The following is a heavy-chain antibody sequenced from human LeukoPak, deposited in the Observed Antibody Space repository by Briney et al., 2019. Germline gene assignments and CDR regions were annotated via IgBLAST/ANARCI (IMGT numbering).Heavy chain of an antibody. D-gene: IGHD3-10*01. CDR1: GGSISSGDYY. Sequence: SQTLSLTCTVSGGSISSGDYYWSWIRQPPGKGLEWIGYIYYSGSTYNNPSLKSRVTISVDTSKNQFSLKLSSVTAADTAVYYCARGVYYYGSGRFDPWGQGTLVTVSS. CDR3: ARGVYYYGSGRFDP. CDR2: IYYSGST. J-gene: IGHJ5*02. V-gene: IGHV4-30-4*01.